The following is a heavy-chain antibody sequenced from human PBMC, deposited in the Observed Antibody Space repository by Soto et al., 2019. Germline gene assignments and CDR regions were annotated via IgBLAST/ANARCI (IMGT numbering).Heavy chain of an antibody. Sequence: SETLSLTCTVSGGSISSSSYYWGWIRQPPGKGLEWIGSINYSGSTYYSPSLKSRVTISVDTSKNQFSLKLTSVTAADTAVYSCVRHRRIQTYFYFDYWGLGTLVTVSS. V-gene: IGHV4-39*01. CDR3: VRHRRIQTYFYFDY. CDR1: GGSISSSSYY. J-gene: IGHJ4*02. D-gene: IGHD5-18*01. CDR2: INYSGST.